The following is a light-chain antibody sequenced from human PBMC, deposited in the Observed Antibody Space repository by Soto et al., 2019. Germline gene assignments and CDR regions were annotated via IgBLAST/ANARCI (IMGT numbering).Light chain of an antibody. CDR1: QSIGDT. V-gene: IGKV3D-15*01. CDR3: QQYGSSPIT. CDR2: YIS. J-gene: IGKJ5*01. Sequence: EIVITQTPSTLSFSPLERASLSCRASQSIGDTLAWYQLKPGQAPRLLIYYISTRATGIPARFSGSGSGTEFTLTINSLQSEDSAVYYCQQYGSSPITFGQGTRLEIK.